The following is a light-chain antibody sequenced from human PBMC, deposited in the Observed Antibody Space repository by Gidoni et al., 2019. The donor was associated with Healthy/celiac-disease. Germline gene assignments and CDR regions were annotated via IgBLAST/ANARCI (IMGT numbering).Light chain of an antibody. CDR2: KAS. CDR1: QSISSW. J-gene: IGKJ3*01. CDR3: QQYNSPVT. V-gene: IGKV1-5*03. Sequence: DIQMTQSPSTLSASVGDRVTITCRASQSISSWLAWYQQKPGKAPKLLIYKASSLESGVPSRVSGSGSGTEFTLTIRSLQPDDFATYYCQQYNSPVTFGPGTKVDIK.